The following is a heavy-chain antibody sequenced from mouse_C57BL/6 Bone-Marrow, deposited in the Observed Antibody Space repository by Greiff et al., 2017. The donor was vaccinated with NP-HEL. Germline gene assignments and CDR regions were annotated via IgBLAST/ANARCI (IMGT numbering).Heavy chain of an antibody. V-gene: IGHV1-50*01. CDR3: ARDGLLRPFAY. CDR2: IDPSDSYT. CDR1: GYTFTSYW. D-gene: IGHD1-1*01. Sequence: VQLQPGAELVKPGASVKLSCKASGYTFTSYWMQWVKQRPGQGLEWIGEIDPSDSYTNYNQKFKGKATLTVDTSSSTAYMQLSSLTSEDSAVYYCARDGLLRPFAYWGQGTLVTVSA. J-gene: IGHJ3*01.